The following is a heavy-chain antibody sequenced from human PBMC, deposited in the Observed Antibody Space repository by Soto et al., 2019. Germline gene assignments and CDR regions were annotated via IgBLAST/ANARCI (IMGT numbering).Heavy chain of an antibody. J-gene: IGHJ4*02. V-gene: IGHV3-30*18. Sequence: GGSLRLSCAASGFTFSSYGMHWVRQAPGKGLEWVAVISYDGSNKYYADSVKGRFTISRDNSKNTPYLQMNSLRAEDTAVYYCAKDARYYDFWSGYYSDYYFDYWGQGTLVTVSS. D-gene: IGHD3-3*01. CDR2: ISYDGSNK. CDR3: AKDARYYDFWSGYYSDYYFDY. CDR1: GFTFSSYG.